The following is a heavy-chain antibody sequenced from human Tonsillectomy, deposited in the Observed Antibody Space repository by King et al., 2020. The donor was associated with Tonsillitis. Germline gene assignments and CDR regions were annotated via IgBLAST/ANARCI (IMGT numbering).Heavy chain of an antibody. CDR2: ISWNSGSI. Sequence: VQLVESGGGLVQPGRSQRLSCAASGFTFDDYAMHWVRQAPGKGLEWVSGISWNSGSIGYADSVKGRFTISRDNAKNSLYLQMNSLRAEDTALYYCAKDIRGWLKPNYYYYGMDVWGQGTTVTVSS. V-gene: IGHV3-9*01. CDR3: AKDIRGWLKPNYYYYGMDV. J-gene: IGHJ6*02. CDR1: GFTFDDYA. D-gene: IGHD3-22*01.